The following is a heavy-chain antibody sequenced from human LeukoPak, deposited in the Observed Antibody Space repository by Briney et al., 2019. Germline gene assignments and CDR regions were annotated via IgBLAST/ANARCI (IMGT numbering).Heavy chain of an antibody. V-gene: IGHV4-59*08. D-gene: IGHD2-15*01. CDR3: ARHPFATPFDY. CDR1: GGSISGYY. J-gene: IGHJ4*02. Sequence: SETLSLTCSVSGGSISGYYWSWIRQPPGQRLEWIGYMYETGHTMYNSSLKSRATMSLDTSKNHFSLRLTFVTAADTAVYYCARHPFATPFDYWGPGTLVTVSS. CDR2: MYETGHT.